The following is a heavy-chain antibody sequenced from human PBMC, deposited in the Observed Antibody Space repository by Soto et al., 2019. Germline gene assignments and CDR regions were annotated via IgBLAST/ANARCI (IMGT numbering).Heavy chain of an antibody. J-gene: IGHJ5*02. D-gene: IGHD5-18*01. Sequence: PSETLSLTCAVYGGSFSGYYRSWIRQPPGKGLEWIGEINHSGSTNYNPSLKSRVTISVDTSKNQFSLKLSSVTAADTAVYYCARGRSGYSYGYRWFDPWGQGTLVTVSS. CDR2: INHSGST. CDR1: GGSFSGYY. CDR3: ARGRSGYSYGYRWFDP. V-gene: IGHV4-34*01.